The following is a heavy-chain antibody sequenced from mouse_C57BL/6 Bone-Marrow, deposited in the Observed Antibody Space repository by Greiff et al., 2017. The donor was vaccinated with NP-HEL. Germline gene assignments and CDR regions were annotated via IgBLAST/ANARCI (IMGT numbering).Heavy chain of an antibody. V-gene: IGHV14-3*01. CDR2: IDPANGNT. CDR3: SRGCSSYPGWFAY. D-gene: IGHD1-1*01. CDR1: GFNIKNTY. J-gene: IGHJ3*01. Sequence: VQLQQSVAELVRPGASVKLSCTASGFNIKNTYMHWVKQRPEQGLEWIGRIDPANGNTKYAPKFQGKATITADASSNTAYLQRSSLTAEDAAIYDGSRGCSSYPGWFAYWGQGTLVTVSA.